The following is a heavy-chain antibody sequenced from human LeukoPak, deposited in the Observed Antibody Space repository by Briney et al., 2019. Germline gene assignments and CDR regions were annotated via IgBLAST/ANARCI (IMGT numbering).Heavy chain of an antibody. CDR2: IKEDDKKR. D-gene: IGHD2-15*01. CDR3: ARDGSSFDY. J-gene: IGHJ4*02. CDR1: GFTFSSYW. Sequence: GGSLRLSCAASGFTFSSYWMSWVRQAPGKGLEWVANIKEDDKKRYYVDSVKGRFTISRDNAKSSLYLQMDSLRVEDTAVYYCARDGSSFDYWGQGALATVSS. V-gene: IGHV3-7*01.